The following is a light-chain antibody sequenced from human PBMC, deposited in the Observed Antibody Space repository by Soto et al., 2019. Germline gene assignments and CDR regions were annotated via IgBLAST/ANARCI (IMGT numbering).Light chain of an antibody. CDR3: ISYTSSSTLVV. V-gene: IGLV2-14*01. CDR2: DVS. J-gene: IGLJ1*01. CDR1: SSDVGGYNY. Sequence: QSALTQPASVSGSPGQSLTISCTGTSSDVGGYNYVSWYQQHPGKAPKLMIYDVSNRPSGVSNRFSGSKSGNTGSLTISGLQAEDESDYYCISYTSSSTLVVFGTGTKLTVL.